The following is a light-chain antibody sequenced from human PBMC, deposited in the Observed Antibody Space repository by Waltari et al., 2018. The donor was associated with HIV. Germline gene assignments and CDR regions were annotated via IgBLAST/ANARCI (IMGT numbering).Light chain of an antibody. CDR2: GNS. J-gene: IGLJ3*02. Sequence: QSVLTQPPSVSGAPGQRVTISCTGSSSNIGAGYDVHWYQQLPGTAPKLLIYGNSNRPSGVPYRFSGSKSGTSASLAITGLQAEDEADYYCQSYDSSVSGWVFGGGTKLTVL. CDR3: QSYDSSVSGWV. V-gene: IGLV1-40*01. CDR1: SSNIGAGYD.